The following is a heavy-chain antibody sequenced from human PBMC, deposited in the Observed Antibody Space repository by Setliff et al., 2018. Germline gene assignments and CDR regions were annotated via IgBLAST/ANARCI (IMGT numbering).Heavy chain of an antibody. D-gene: IGHD6-19*01. J-gene: IGHJ6*03. Sequence: SETLSLTCAVYGGSFSGYYWSWIRQPPGKRLEWIGEIIHSGSTNYNPSLKSRVTISMDTSKNQFSLKLNSVSAADMAVYYCAREQWLDPPGYYYMDVWAKGTTVTVSS. CDR3: AREQWLDPPGYYYMDV. V-gene: IGHV4-34*12. CDR1: GGSFSGYY. CDR2: IIHSGST.